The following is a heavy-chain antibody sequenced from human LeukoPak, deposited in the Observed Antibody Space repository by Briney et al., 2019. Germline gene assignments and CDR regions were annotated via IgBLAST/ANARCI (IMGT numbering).Heavy chain of an antibody. Sequence: SETLSLTCTVSGGSISSGSYYWGWIRQPPGKGLEWIGTIYDSGSTYYNPSLKRRVTISVDTSKNQFSLKLSSVTAADTAVYYCAREGRITMIVVVITGFDYWGQGTLVTVSS. J-gene: IGHJ4*02. CDR1: GGSISSGSYY. CDR3: AREGRITMIVVVITGFDY. D-gene: IGHD3-22*01. V-gene: IGHV4-39*02. CDR2: IYDSGST.